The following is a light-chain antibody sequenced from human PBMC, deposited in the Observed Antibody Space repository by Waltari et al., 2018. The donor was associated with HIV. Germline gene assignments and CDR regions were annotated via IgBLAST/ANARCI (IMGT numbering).Light chain of an antibody. Sequence: QSALTQPASVSGSPGQSITISCTGTSSDVGAHNYVSWYQQHPGKAPKLLIYEVGHRPSGVSNRFSGSKSGDTASLTISGLLAEDEADYYCCSYTSSAYVFGTGTKVTVL. CDR1: SSDVGAHNY. J-gene: IGLJ1*01. V-gene: IGLV2-14*01. CDR2: EVG. CDR3: CSYTSSAYV.